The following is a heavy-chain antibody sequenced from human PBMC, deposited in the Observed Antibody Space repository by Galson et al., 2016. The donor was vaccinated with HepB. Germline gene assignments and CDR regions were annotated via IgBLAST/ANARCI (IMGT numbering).Heavy chain of an antibody. Sequence: SVKVSCKASGYTLNDNCMHWVRLAPGQGLQWMGWIDPSSGSTRYAQKFEGRVTLTRDTSTTTVYIEITGLRSDDTGVYYCARGGSGSWSSFYYFYALDVWGQGTTVSVSS. CDR3: ARGGSGSWSSFYYFYALDV. V-gene: IGHV1-46*02. J-gene: IGHJ6*02. CDR1: GYTLNDNC. CDR2: IDPSSGST. D-gene: IGHD3-10*01.